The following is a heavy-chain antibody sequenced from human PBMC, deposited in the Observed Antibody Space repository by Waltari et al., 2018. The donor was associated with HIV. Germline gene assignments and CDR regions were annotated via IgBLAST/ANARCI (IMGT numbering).Heavy chain of an antibody. D-gene: IGHD3-22*01. CDR1: GYTFTSHA. CDR2: INAGNGNT. V-gene: IGHV1-3*01. CDR3: AREGTMIVVVIPYYGMDV. J-gene: IGHJ6*02. Sequence: QVQLVQCGAEVQKSGASVTVPCQASGYTFTSHAIHWVRPVPGPRLEWMGWINAGNGNTKYSQKFQGRVTITRDTSASTAYMELSSLRSEDTAVNYCAREGTMIVVVIPYYGMDVWGQGTTVTVSS.